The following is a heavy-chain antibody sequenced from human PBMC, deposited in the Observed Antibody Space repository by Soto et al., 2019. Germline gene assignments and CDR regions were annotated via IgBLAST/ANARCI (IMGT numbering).Heavy chain of an antibody. D-gene: IGHD3-10*01. CDR3: AKVRFGELRELNWLDP. V-gene: IGHV4-59*01. Sequence: SETLSLTCTVSAASFSKYYWSWIRQPPGKGLEWIGYIYFNGNTNYNPSLKRRVTISIDTSKKQISLNLTSVTDADTAVYYCAKVRFGELRELNWLDPWGQGTLVTVSS. J-gene: IGHJ5*02. CDR1: AASFSKYY. CDR2: IYFNGNT.